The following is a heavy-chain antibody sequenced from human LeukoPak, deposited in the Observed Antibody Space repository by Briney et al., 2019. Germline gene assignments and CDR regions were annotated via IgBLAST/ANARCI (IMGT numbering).Heavy chain of an antibody. D-gene: IGHD1-26*01. CDR3: ARGSWWELPPAAFDI. V-gene: IGHV4-30-4*01. CDR2: IYYSGST. J-gene: IGHJ3*02. CDR1: GGSISSGDYY. Sequence: PSQTLSLTCTVSGGSISSGDYYWSWIRQPPGKGLEWIGYIYYSGSTNYNPSLKSRVTISVDTSKNQFSLKLSSVTAADTAVYYCARGSWWELPPAAFDIWGQGTMVTVSS.